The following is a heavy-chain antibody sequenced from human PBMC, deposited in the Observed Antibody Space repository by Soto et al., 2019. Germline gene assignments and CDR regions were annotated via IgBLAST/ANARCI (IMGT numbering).Heavy chain of an antibody. CDR3: ATASPRGNSGSYYGVTYWFDP. V-gene: IGHV1-24*01. CDR1: GYTLTELS. Sequence: ASVKVSCKVSGYTLTELSMHWVRQAPGKGLEWMGGFDPEDGETIYAQKFQGRVTMTEDTSTDTAYMELSSLRSEDTAVYYCATASPRGNSGSYYGVTYWFDPWGQGTLVTVS. CDR2: FDPEDGET. D-gene: IGHD1-26*01. J-gene: IGHJ5*02.